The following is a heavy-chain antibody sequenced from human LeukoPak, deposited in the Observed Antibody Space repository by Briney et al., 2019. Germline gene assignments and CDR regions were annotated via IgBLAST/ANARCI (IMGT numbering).Heavy chain of an antibody. Sequence: SETLSLTCAVSGGSISSSNWWSWVRQPPGKGLEWIGEIYHSGSTNYNPSLKSRVTISVDKSKNQFSLKLSSVTAADTAVYYCARDFEFVEAAAGTRWFDPWGQGTLVTVSS. J-gene: IGHJ5*02. CDR1: GGSISSSNW. CDR3: ARDFEFVEAAAGTRWFDP. CDR2: IYHSGST. D-gene: IGHD6-13*01. V-gene: IGHV4-4*02.